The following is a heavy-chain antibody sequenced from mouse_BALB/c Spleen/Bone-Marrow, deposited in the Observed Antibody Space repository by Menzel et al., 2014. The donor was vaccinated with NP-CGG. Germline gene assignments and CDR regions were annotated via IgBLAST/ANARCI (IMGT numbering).Heavy chain of an antibody. J-gene: IGHJ2*01. CDR1: GFDFSRYW. CDR3: TRLTYYGLSDY. V-gene: IGHV4-1*02. CDR2: INPESSTI. D-gene: IGHD1-2*01. Sequence: DVMLVESGGGLVQPGGSLKLSCTASGFDFSRYWMSWVRQAPGKGLQWIGEINPESSTINYTPSLKDKFIISRDNAKNTLYLQMSKVRSEDTALYYCTRLTYYGLSDYWGQGTPLTVSS.